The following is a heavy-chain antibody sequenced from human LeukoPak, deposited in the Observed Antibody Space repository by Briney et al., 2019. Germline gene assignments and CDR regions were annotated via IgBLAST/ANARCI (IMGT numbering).Heavy chain of an antibody. CDR2: ISGSGGST. V-gene: IGHV3-23*01. CDR1: GFTFSSYA. J-gene: IGHJ3*02. Sequence: GGSLRLSCAASGFTFSSYAMSWVRQAPGKGLEWVSAISGSGGSTYYADSVKGRFTISRDNSKNTLYLQMNSLRAEDTAVYYCAKRKGGSRHSSGYPDAFDIWDQGTMVTVSS. D-gene: IGHD3-22*01. CDR3: AKRKGGSRHSSGYPDAFDI.